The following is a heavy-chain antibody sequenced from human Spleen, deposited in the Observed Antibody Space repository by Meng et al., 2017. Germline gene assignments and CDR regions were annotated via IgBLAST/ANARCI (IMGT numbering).Heavy chain of an antibody. V-gene: IGHV4-31*01. Sequence: QGQRQESGPGLVKPSQTLSLTCTVSGGSISSGGYYWSWIRQHPGKGLEWIGYIYYSGSTYYNPSLKSLVTISVDTSKNQFSLKLRSVTAADTAVYYCASSGRYRGPNYFDYWGQGTLVTVAS. CDR2: IYYSGST. CDR3: ASSGRYRGPNYFDY. J-gene: IGHJ4*01. D-gene: IGHD6-19*01. CDR1: GGSISSGGYY.